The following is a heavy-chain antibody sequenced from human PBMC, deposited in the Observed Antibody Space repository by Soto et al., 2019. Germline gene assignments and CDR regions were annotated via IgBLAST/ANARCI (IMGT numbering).Heavy chain of an antibody. D-gene: IGHD3-10*01. CDR3: ARVENTYYYGSGSYYKSYWFDP. J-gene: IGHJ5*02. V-gene: IGHV3-53*04. Sequence: EVQLVESGGGLVQPGGSLRLSCAASGFTVSSNYMSWVRQAPGKGLEWVSVIYNGGSTYYADSVKGRFTISRHNSKNTLYLQMNSLRAEDTAVYYCARVENTYYYGSGSYYKSYWFDPWGQGTLVTVSS. CDR2: IYNGGST. CDR1: GFTVSSNY.